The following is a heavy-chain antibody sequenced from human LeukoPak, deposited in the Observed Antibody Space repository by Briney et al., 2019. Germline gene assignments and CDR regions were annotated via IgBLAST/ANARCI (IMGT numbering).Heavy chain of an antibody. J-gene: IGHJ6*02. Sequence: HPGGSLRLSCAASGFTFRSYWMNWARQAPGKGLEWVASINHNGNVNYYVDSVKGRFTISRDNAKNSLYLQMSNLRAEDTAVYFCARGGGLDVWGQGATVTVSS. CDR1: GFTFRSYW. V-gene: IGHV3-7*03. CDR2: INHNGNVN. CDR3: ARGGGLDV. D-gene: IGHD3-16*01.